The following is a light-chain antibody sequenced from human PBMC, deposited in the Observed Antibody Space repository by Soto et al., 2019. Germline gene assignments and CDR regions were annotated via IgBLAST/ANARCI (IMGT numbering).Light chain of an antibody. CDR2: KAS. J-gene: IGKJ1*01. V-gene: IGKV1-5*03. Sequence: DIQMTQSPSTLSASVGDRVTITCRASQSISSWLAWYQQKPGKAPKLLIYKASSLESGVPSRFSGSGSGTEFTLTISSLQPDEFATYYCQQYKNFPTFGQGTKVEIK. CDR3: QQYKNFPT. CDR1: QSISSW.